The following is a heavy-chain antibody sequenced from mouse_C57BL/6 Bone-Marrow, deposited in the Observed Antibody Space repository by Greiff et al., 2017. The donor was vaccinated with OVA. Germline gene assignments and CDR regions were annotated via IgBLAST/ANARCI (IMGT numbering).Heavy chain of an antibody. CDR1: GYTFTDYE. J-gene: IGHJ2*01. V-gene: IGHV1-15*01. CDR3: TRLTTRDHYFDY. D-gene: IGHD1-1*01. CDR2: IDPETGGT. Sequence: VQLQQSGAELVRPGASVTLSCKASGYTFTDYEMHWVKQTPVHGLEWIGAIDPETGGTAYNQKFKGKAILTADKSSSTAYMELRSLTSEDSAVYYCTRLTTRDHYFDYWGQGTTLTVSS.